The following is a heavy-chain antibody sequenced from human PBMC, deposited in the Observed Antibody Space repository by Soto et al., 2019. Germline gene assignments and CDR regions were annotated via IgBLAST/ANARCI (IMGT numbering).Heavy chain of an antibody. CDR2: ISHSGST. J-gene: IGHJ4*02. CDR3: ARRGVTADY. V-gene: IGHV4-30-2*01. Sequence: SETLSLTCAVSGGSISSGGYSWSWIRQPPGKGLECIGYISHSGSTYYNPSLKSRVTISVDRSKNQFSLKLSSVTAADTAVYYCARRGVTADYWGQGTLVTVSS. CDR1: GGSISSGGYS. D-gene: IGHD5-18*01.